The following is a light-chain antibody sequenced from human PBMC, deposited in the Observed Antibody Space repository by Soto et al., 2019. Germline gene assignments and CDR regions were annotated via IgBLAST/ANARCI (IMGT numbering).Light chain of an antibody. CDR1: QSVGSSY. Sequence: EIVLTQSPGTLSLSPGERATLSCRASQSVGSSYLAWYQQKPGQAPRLLLYGASSRATGIPDRFSGSGSGTDFTLTISRLEPEDFAVYYCQQYGSSPQTFGHGTKVEIK. CDR3: QQYGSSPQT. V-gene: IGKV3-20*01. CDR2: GAS. J-gene: IGKJ1*01.